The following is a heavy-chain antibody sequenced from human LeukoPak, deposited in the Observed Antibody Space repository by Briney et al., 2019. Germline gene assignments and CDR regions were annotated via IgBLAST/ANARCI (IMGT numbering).Heavy chain of an antibody. J-gene: IGHJ4*02. Sequence: GGSLRLSCAASGFSFDDYAMHWVRQAPGKGLEWVSLISWDGGSTYYADSVKGRFTISRDNSKNSLYLQMNSLRTEDTALYYCAKDDGAGGYYDSSGYDYWGQGTLVTVSS. CDR2: ISWDGGST. CDR3: AKDDGAGGYYDSSGYDY. CDR1: GFSFDDYA. D-gene: IGHD3-22*01. V-gene: IGHV3-43*01.